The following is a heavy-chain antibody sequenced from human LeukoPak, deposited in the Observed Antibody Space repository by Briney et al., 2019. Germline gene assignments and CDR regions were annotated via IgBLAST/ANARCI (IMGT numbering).Heavy chain of an antibody. CDR3: ARDVTEHIVVAGGAFDY. CDR1: GGSISSSSYY. D-gene: IGHD2-21*01. CDR2: IYYSGST. J-gene: IGHJ4*02. V-gene: IGHV4-39*07. Sequence: PSETLSLTCTVSGGSISSSSYYWGWIRQPPGKGLEWIGSIYYSGSTYYNPSLKSRVTISVDTSKNQFSLKLSSVTAADTAVYYCARDVTEHIVVAGGAFDYWGQGTLVTVSS.